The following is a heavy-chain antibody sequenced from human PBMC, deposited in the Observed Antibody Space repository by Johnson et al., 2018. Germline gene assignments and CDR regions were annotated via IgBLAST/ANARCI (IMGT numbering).Heavy chain of an antibody. V-gene: IGHV4-59*01. J-gene: IGHJ3*02. CDR3: ARDVRGAFDI. CDR1: GGSINNYY. CDR2: MYYTGSA. Sequence: QVQLVQSGPGLVKPSETLSLTCTVSGGSINNYYWSWIRQPPGKGLEWIGYMYYTGSANYNPSIKSRVTMSLDTSKNQFSLKLSPVTAADTAVYYCARDVRGAFDIWGQGTMVTVSS.